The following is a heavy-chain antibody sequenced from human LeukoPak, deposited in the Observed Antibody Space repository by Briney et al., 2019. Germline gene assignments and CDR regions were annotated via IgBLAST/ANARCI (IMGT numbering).Heavy chain of an antibody. Sequence: ASVTVSCKASGYTFTSYAMNWVRQAPGQGLEWMGWINTNTGNPTYAQGFTGRFVFSLDTSVSTAYLQISSLKAEDTAVYYCARDGTYYDFWSGYYTGYYYYYMDVWGKGTTATVSS. J-gene: IGHJ6*03. V-gene: IGHV7-4-1*02. CDR1: GYTFTSYA. CDR3: ARDGTYYDFWSGYYTGYYYYYMDV. CDR2: INTNTGNP. D-gene: IGHD3-3*01.